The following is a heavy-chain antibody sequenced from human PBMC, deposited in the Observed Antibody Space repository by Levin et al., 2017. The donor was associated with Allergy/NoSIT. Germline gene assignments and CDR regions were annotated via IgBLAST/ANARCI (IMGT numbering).Heavy chain of an antibody. D-gene: IGHD5-12*01. CDR3: AAGSDGYDYNY. J-gene: IGHJ4*02. Sequence: GGSLRLSCKTSGYSFPTYWIAWVRQMPGKGLEWMGIIYPGDSDTRYSPSFQGQVTISADKSINAAYLQWRSLKASDSAMYFCAAGSDGYDYNYWGQGTLVTVSS. V-gene: IGHV5-51*01. CDR1: GYSFPTYW. CDR2: IYPGDSDT.